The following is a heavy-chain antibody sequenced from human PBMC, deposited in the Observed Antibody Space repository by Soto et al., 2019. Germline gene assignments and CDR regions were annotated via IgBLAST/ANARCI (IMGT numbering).Heavy chain of an antibody. CDR2: INTYNGNT. CDR3: ARFYYDSSGYLPSPYYYYYGMDV. D-gene: IGHD3-22*01. J-gene: IGHJ6*02. CDR1: GYTLTNYG. Sequence: ASVKVSCKASGYTLTNYGISWVRQAPGQRLEWMGWINTYNGNTKYSQKFQGRVTITRDTSASTAYMELNSLRAEDTAVYYCARFYYDSSGYLPSPYYYYYGMDVWGQGTTVTVSS. V-gene: IGHV1-18*01.